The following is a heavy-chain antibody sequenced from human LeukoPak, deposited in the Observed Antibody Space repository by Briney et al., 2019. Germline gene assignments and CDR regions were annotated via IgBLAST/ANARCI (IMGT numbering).Heavy chain of an antibody. Sequence: PGGSLRLSCAASGFTFSSYAMSWVRQAPGKGLEWVPAISGSGGSTYYADSVKGRFTISRDNSKNTLYLQMNSLKTEDTAVYYCTTGIVGATVGSYWGQGTLVTVSS. D-gene: IGHD1-26*01. CDR2: ISGSGGST. J-gene: IGHJ4*02. V-gene: IGHV3-23*01. CDR3: TTGIVGATVGSY. CDR1: GFTFSSYA.